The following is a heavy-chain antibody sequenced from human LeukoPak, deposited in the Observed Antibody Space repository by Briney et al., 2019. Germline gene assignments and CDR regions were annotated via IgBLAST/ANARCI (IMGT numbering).Heavy chain of an antibody. D-gene: IGHD4-17*01. V-gene: IGHV3-11*04. J-gene: IGHJ4*02. CDR2: ISSGSTTM. CDR1: GFTFSDYY. Sequence: GGSLRLSCAASGFTFSDYYMNWVRQAPGKGLEWVSFISSGSTTMYYADSVKGRFTISRGNAKNSLYLQMNSLRDEDTAVYYCARIRDYGDYSGDFWGQGTLVTVSS. CDR3: ARIRDYGDYSGDF.